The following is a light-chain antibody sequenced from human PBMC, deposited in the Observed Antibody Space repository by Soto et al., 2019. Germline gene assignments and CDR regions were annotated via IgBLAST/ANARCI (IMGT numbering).Light chain of an antibody. CDR2: GGS. J-gene: IGKJ4*01. V-gene: IGKV3-15*01. CDR3: QHYNSLWG. CDR1: QSVRSN. Sequence: EIVMTQSPATLSVSPGERVTLSCRASQSVRSNLAWYQQKPGQVPRVLIYGGSTRAIGIPDRFSGSGSGTEFTLTISSLQSEDFAVYYCQHYNSLWGFGGGTKVEIK.